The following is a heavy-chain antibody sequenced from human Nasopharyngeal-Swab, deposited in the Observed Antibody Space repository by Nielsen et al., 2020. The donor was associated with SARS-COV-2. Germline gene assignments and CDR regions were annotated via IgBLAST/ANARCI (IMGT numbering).Heavy chain of an antibody. Sequence: GESLKLSCAASGFIFSASAIHWVRQASGKGLDWVCRIGDKDHNYATTYGASVQGRFTISRDDSKNTAFLQMDGLKTEDTALYYCTTDFYFDYWGQGALVTVSS. CDR2: IGDKDHNYAT. J-gene: IGHJ4*02. CDR1: GFIFSASA. CDR3: TTDFYFDY. V-gene: IGHV3-73*01.